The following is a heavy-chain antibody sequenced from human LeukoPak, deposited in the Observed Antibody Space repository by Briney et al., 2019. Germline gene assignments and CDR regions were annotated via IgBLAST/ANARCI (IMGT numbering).Heavy chain of an antibody. D-gene: IGHD3-22*01. V-gene: IGHV4-59*08. CDR3: ARHEGYYDSYFQH. J-gene: IGHJ1*01. CDR1: GGSISSYY. CDR2: IYYSEIT. Sequence: SESLSLTCTVSGGSISSYYWSWIRQPPGRGLEWVGYIYYSEITNYNPSLKSRVTISVDTSKNQFSLKLSSVTAADTAVYYCARHEGYYDSYFQHWGQGTLVTVSS.